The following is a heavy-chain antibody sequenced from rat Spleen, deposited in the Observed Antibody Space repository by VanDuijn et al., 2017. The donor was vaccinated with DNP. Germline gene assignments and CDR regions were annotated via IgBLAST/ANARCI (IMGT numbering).Heavy chain of an antibody. D-gene: IGHD1-4*01. V-gene: IGHV4-2*01. J-gene: IGHJ3*01. Sequence: EVKLVESGGGLVQPGRSLKLSCVVSGFNLKDYWMGWVRQAPGKGLEWIGEINKDSRTIIYSPSLKDKFTISRDSAQNTLYLQMTKLGSEDTAIYYCARGRGLRVPFAYWGQGTLVTVSS. CDR1: GFNLKDYW. CDR3: ARGRGLRVPFAY. CDR2: INKDSRTI.